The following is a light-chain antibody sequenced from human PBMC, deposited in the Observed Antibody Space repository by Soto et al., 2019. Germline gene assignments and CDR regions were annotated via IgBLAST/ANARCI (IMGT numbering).Light chain of an antibody. J-gene: IGLJ2*01. V-gene: IGLV1-44*01. CDR2: NNN. CDR1: SSNIASNT. Sequence: QSVLTQPPSASGTPGQRVTSSCCGSSSNIASNTVNWYQQLPGTAPKLLIYNNNHRPSGVLDRFSGSKSGTSASLAISGLQSEDEADYYCAAWDDSLNGPLFGGGTKLTVL. CDR3: AAWDDSLNGPL.